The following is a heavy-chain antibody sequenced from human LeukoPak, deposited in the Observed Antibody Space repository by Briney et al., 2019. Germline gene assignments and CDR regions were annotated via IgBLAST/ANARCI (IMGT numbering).Heavy chain of an antibody. CDR3: AKDLVAAIDY. D-gene: IGHD2-15*01. V-gene: IGHV3-23*01. CDR1: GFTFTSYA. Sequence: PGVSLRLSCAASGFTFTSYAMSWVPQAPGKGLEWVSAFSGSGGSTYYADSVKGRFTISRDNSKNTLYLQMNSLRAEDTAVYYCAKDLVAAIDYWGQGTLVSVSS. J-gene: IGHJ4*02. CDR2: FSGSGGST.